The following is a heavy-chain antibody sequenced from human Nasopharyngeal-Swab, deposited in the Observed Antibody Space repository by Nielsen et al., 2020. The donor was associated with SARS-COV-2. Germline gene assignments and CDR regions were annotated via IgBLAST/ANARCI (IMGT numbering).Heavy chain of an antibody. V-gene: IGHV3-73*01. Sequence: GESLKISCAASGFTFSCSAMHWVRQASGKGLEWVGRIRSKANSYATAYAASVKGRFTISRDDSKNTAYLQMNSLKTEDTAVYYCTRHPAPTAMVDSYWFDPWGQGTLVTVSS. CDR3: TRHPAPTAMVDSYWFDP. CDR2: IRSKANSYAT. J-gene: IGHJ5*02. CDR1: GFTFSCSA. D-gene: IGHD5-18*01.